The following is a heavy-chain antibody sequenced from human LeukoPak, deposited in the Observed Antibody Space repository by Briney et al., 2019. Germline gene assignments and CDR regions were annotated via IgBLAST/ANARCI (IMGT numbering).Heavy chain of an antibody. CDR3: AEDPENRGWFDP. J-gene: IGHJ5*02. D-gene: IGHD1-14*01. Sequence: PGGSLRLSCAASGFTFSDYYMSWIRQAPGKGLEWVSYISSSDPTIYYADSVKGRFTISRDDAKNSLYLQMNSLRAEDTAVYSCAEDPENRGWFDPWGQGTLVTVSS. V-gene: IGHV3-11*01. CDR1: GFTFSDYY. CDR2: ISSSDPTI.